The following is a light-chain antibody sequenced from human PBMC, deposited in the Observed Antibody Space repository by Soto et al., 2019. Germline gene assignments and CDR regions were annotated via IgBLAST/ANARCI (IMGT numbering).Light chain of an antibody. CDR1: STDVGGYNY. Sequence: QSALAQPSSVSGSPGQSITISCTGTSTDVGGYNYVSWYQHHPGKGPKLIIYEVNNRPSGVSDRFSGSKSGNKASLTISKLEAEDESDYYCGSYTSTDTPFVFGTGTKLTV. V-gene: IGLV2-14*01. CDR3: GSYTSTDTPFV. CDR2: EVN. J-gene: IGLJ1*01.